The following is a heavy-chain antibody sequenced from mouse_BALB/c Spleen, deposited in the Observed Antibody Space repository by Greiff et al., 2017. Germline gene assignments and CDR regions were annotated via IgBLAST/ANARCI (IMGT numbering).Heavy chain of an antibody. D-gene: IGHD2-4*01. CDR3: ARRGVTMITRDYAMDY. J-gene: IGHJ4*01. CDR1: GYTFSSYW. CDR2: ILPGSGST. Sequence: QVQLQQSGAELMKPGASVKISCKATGYTFSSYWIEWVKQRPGHGLEWIGEILPGSGSTNYNEKFKGKATFTADTSSNTAYMQLSSLTSEDSAVYYCARRGVTMITRDYAMDYWGQGTSVTVSS. V-gene: IGHV1-9*01.